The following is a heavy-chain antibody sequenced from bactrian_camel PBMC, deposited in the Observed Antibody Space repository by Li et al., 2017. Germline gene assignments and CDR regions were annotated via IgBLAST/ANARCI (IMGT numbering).Heavy chain of an antibody. Sequence: HVQLVESGGGSVQSGRSLTLSCVASGYTDRPNCMGWFRQVPGNQREGVVALASDGSTWYADSVKGRFTISRHNDENTVYLQMQSLKSEDTALYYCATALQYWGQGTQVTVS. V-gene: IGHV3S53*01. CDR1: GYTDRPNC. CDR2: LASDGST. D-gene: IGHD3*01. J-gene: IGHJ4*01. CDR3: ATALQY.